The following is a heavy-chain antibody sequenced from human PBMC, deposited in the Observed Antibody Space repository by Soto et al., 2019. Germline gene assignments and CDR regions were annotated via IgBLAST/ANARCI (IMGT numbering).Heavy chain of an antibody. CDR3: AKLFSDYVWESYLRYVDH. CDR1: GFTFSSYA. Sequence: EVQLLESGGGLVQPGGSLRLSCAASGFTFSSYAMSWVRQAPGKGLEWVSAISAGGGATYYADSVKGRFTISRDNSLNTLYLQMQSLRAEDTAVYYCAKLFSDYVWESYLRYVDHWGEGTLVTVS. V-gene: IGHV3-23*01. J-gene: IGHJ4*02. CDR2: ISAGGGAT. D-gene: IGHD3-16*01.